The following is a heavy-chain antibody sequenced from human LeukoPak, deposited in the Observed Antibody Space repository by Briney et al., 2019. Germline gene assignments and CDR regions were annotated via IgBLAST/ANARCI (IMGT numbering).Heavy chain of an antibody. CDR3: ASRRSGYSYDF. V-gene: IGHV4-4*02. D-gene: IGHD3-3*01. CDR1: GGSIINSNW. CDR2: IDHSGST. Sequence: SSETLSLTCAVSGGSIINSNWWSWVRQPPGKGLEWIGEIDHSGSTSYNPSLKSRVTISVDTSKNQFSLKLSSVTAADTAVYYCASRRSGYSYDFWGRGTLVTVSS. J-gene: IGHJ4*02.